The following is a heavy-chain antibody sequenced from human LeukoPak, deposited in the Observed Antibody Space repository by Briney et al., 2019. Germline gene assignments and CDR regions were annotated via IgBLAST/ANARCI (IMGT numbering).Heavy chain of an antibody. CDR1: GYTFTGYY. D-gene: IGHD6-19*01. Sequence: ASVKVSCKASGYTFTGYYMHWVRQAPGQGLEWMGRINPNSGGTNYAQKFQGRVTMTRDTSISTAYMELSRLRSDDTAVYYCARDLSAGRISIAVAVTLFDYWGQGTLVTVSS. CDR3: ARDLSAGRISIAVAVTLFDY. J-gene: IGHJ4*02. V-gene: IGHV1-2*06. CDR2: INPNSGGT.